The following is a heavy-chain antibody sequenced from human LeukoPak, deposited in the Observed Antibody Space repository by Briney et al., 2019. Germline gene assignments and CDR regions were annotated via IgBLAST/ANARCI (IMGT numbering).Heavy chain of an antibody. CDR3: ARVRRGYSYGAIDY. V-gene: IGHV1-2*06. J-gene: IGHJ4*02. CDR1: GYTFTGYY. CDR2: INPNSGGT. Sequence: ASVKVSCKASGYTFTGYYMHWVRQAPGQGLEWMGRINPNSGGTNYAQKFQGRVTMTRDTSISTAYMELSRLRSDDTAVYYCARVRRGYSYGAIDYWGRGTLVTVSS. D-gene: IGHD5-18*01.